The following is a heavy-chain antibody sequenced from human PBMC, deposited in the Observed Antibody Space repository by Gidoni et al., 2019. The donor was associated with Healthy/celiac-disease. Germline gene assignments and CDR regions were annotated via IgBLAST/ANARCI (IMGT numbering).Heavy chain of an antibody. CDR2: ISYDGSNK. V-gene: IGHV3-30*03. CDR1: GFTFSSHG. J-gene: IGHJ2*01. CDR3: ATSRATGFFDL. Sequence: VQMGGSGGGVVQAGRAPRLSCAASGFTFSSHGMPWVRQAPGKGLAGVAVISYDGSNKYYSDYVKGRFTISRDNSKNTLYLQMNSLRAADTAVYYCATSRATGFFDLWGRGTLVTVSS.